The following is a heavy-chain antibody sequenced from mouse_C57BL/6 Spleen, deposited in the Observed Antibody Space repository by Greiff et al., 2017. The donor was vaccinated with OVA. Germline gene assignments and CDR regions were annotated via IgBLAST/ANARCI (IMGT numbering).Heavy chain of an antibody. CDR1: GYTFTDYN. V-gene: IGHV1-18*01. CDR3: ARSAYVRYFDY. J-gene: IGHJ2*01. D-gene: IGHD1-1*01. CDR2: INPNNGGT. Sequence: VQLQQSGPELVKPGASVKIPCKASGYTFTDYNMDWVKQSHGKSLEWIGDINPNNGGTIYNQKFKGKATLTVEKSSSTAYMELRSLTSEDTAVYYCARSAYVRYFDYWGQGTTLTVSS.